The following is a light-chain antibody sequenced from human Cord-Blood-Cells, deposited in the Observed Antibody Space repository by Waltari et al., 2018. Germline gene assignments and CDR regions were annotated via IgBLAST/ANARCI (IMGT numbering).Light chain of an antibody. J-gene: IGKJ4*01. Sequence: DIQMTQSPSSLSASVGDRVTITCRASQSISSYLNWYQQKPGKAPKLLIYAASSLQSGVPSRFSGSGSGTDFTLTISSLQPEDFATYYCQQCYSTPPNTFGGGTKVEIK. V-gene: IGKV1-39*01. CDR1: QSISSY. CDR3: QQCYSTPPNT. CDR2: AAS.